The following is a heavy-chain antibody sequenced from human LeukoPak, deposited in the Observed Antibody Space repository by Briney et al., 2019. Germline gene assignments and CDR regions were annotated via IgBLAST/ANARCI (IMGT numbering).Heavy chain of an antibody. CDR3: TRCRTPYNNYYFDY. Sequence: SVKVSCKVSGDTFNTHAVSWVRQAPGQGPEWMGGVTPIFGTASYAQKFQGRVTITADESTNTAYMELNGLRSDDTAVYYCTRCRTPYNNYYFDYWGQGTLVTVSS. CDR2: VTPIFGTA. D-gene: IGHD4-11*01. J-gene: IGHJ4*02. CDR1: GDTFNTHA. V-gene: IGHV1-69*13.